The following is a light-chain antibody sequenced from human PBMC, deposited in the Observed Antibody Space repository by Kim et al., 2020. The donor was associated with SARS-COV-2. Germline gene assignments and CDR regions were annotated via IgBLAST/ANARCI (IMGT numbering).Light chain of an antibody. Sequence: SPGDRATHSCMASQSVTGSYLAWYQQKPGQAPRLLIYGASNRATGIPDRFSGSRSGTDFTLTIRRLEPEDFAVYYCHQYGSSPRTFGQGTKVDIK. CDR1: QSVTGSY. CDR2: GAS. J-gene: IGKJ1*01. V-gene: IGKV3-20*01. CDR3: HQYGSSPRT.